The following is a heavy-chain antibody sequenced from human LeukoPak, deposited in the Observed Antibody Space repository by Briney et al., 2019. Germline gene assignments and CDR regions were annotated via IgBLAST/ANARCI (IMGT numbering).Heavy chain of an antibody. CDR1: DGSISSYY. Sequence: PSETLSLTCAVSDGSISSYYWNWIRQPPGKGLEWIGNIYNSGSADYNPSLKSRVTISVNLSKKQISLELTSVTAADTALYYCARDKGPHWFFDLWGRGTLVTVSS. CDR3: ARDKGPHWFFDL. J-gene: IGHJ2*01. CDR2: IYNSGSA. V-gene: IGHV4-59*01.